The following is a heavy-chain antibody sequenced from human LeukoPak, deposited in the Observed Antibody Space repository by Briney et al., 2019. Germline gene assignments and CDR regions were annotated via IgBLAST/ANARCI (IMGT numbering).Heavy chain of an antibody. CDR3: ARRGSWFGEFLLNYYYYYMDV. J-gene: IGHJ6*03. Sequence: SETLSLTCTVSGGSISSYYWSWIRQPPGKGLEWIGYIYYSGSTNYNPSLKSRVTISVDTSKNQFSLKLSSVAAADTAVYYCARRGSWFGEFLLNYYYYYMDVWGKGTTVTISS. D-gene: IGHD3-10*01. V-gene: IGHV4-59*12. CDR2: IYYSGST. CDR1: GGSISSYY.